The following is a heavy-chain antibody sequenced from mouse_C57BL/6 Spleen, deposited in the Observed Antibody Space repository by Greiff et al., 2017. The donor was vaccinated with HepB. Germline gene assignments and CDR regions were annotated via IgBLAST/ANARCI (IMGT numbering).Heavy chain of an antibody. J-gene: IGHJ4*01. V-gene: IGHV5-17*01. CDR2: ISSGSSTI. Sequence: VQLKESGGGLVKPGGSLKLSCAASGFTFSDYGMHWVRQAPEKGLEWVAYISSGSSTIYYADTVKGRFTISRDNAKNTLFLQMTSLRSEDTAMYYCARSSMVTPMDYWGQGTSVTVSS. CDR1: GFTFSDYG. D-gene: IGHD2-2*01. CDR3: ARSSMVTPMDY.